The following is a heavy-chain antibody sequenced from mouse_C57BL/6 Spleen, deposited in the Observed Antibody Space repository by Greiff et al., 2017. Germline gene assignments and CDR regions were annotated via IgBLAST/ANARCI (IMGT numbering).Heavy chain of an antibody. CDR3: TTWITTVVSEAY. J-gene: IGHJ3*01. V-gene: IGHV14-1*01. D-gene: IGHD1-1*01. Sequence: EVQLQQSGAELVRPGASVKLSCTASGFNIKDYYMHWVKQRPEQGLEWIGRIDPEDGDTEYAPKFQGKATMTADTSSNTAYLQLSSLTSEDTAVYYCTTWITTVVSEAYWGQGTLVTVSA. CDR2: IDPEDGDT. CDR1: GFNIKDYY.